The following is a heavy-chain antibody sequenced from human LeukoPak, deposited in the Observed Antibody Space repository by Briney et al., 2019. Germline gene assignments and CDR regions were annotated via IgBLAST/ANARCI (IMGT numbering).Heavy chain of an antibody. J-gene: IGHJ4*02. Sequence: PGGSLRLSCAASGFTFSSYLMHWVRQAPGKGLVWVSRINGGGSSTSYADSVKGRFTISRDNAKNTLYLQMNSLRAEDTAVYYCARDPRYCSSTSCSNWGQGTLVTVSS. CDR3: ARDPRYCSSTSCSN. V-gene: IGHV3-74*01. CDR2: INGGGSST. CDR1: GFTFSSYL. D-gene: IGHD2-2*01.